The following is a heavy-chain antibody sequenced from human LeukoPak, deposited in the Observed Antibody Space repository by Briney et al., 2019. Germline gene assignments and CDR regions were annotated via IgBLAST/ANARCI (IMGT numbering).Heavy chain of an antibody. CDR1: GGSISSGGYY. J-gene: IGHJ6*03. D-gene: IGHD3-3*01. CDR3: ARDGGVLWSGYYYYYMDV. CDR2: IYHSGST. V-gene: IGHV4-30-2*01. Sequence: SETLSLTFTVSGGSISSGGYYWSWIRQPPGKGLEWIGYIYHSGSTYYNPSLKSRVTISVDRSKNQFSLKLSSVAAADTAVYYCARDGGVLWSGYYYYYMDVWGKGTTVTVSS.